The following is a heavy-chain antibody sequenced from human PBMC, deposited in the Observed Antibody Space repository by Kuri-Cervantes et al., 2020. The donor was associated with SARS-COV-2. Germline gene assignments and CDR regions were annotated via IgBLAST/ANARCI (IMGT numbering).Heavy chain of an antibody. V-gene: IGHV3-30*18. Sequence: GESLKISCAASGFTFSSYWMHWVRQAPGKGLEWVAVISYDGSNKYYADSVKGRFTISRDNSKNTLYLQMNSLRAEDTAVYDCAKDRTRNTYYYDSSGYYYGGFDAFDIWGQGTMGT. CDR2: ISYDGSNK. CDR1: GFTFSSYW. J-gene: IGHJ3*02. D-gene: IGHD3-22*01. CDR3: AKDRTRNTYYYDSSGYYYGGFDAFDI.